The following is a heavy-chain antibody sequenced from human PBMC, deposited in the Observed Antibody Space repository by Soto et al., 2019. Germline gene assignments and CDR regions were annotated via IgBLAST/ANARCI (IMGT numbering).Heavy chain of an antibody. V-gene: IGHV1-69*08. CDR2: IIPILGIA. Sequence: QVQLVQSGAEVKKPGSSVKVSCKASGGTFSSYTISWVRQAPGQGLEWMGRIIPILGIANYAQKFQGRVTITADKSTSTAYRERSSLRSEDTAVYYWARDDSSGWYSFGPEYFQHWGQGTLVTVSS. J-gene: IGHJ1*01. CDR3: ARDDSSGWYSFGPEYFQH. D-gene: IGHD6-19*01. CDR1: GGTFSSYT.